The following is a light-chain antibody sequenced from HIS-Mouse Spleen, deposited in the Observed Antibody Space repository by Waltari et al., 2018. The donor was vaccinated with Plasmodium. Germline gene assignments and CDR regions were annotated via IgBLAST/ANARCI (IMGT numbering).Light chain of an antibody. CDR1: KSISRY. CDR2: AAS. J-gene: IGKJ1*01. CDR3: QQSYSTWT. V-gene: IGKV1-39*01. Sequence: DIQMTQSPSSLSASVGDRVTITCRASKSISRYLNWYQQKPGKDPKLLIYAASSLQSGVPSRFSGSGAGTDFTLTISSLQPEDFATYYCQQSYSTWTFGQGTKVEIK.